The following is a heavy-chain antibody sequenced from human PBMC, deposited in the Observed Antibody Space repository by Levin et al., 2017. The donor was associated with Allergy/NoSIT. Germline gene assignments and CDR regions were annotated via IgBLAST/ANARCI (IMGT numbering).Heavy chain of an antibody. CDR2: ISVSGDST. CDR3: AKGSYCSGGTCYPLAFDY. CDR1: GFTFSSFT. D-gene: IGHD2-15*01. Sequence: GGSLRLSCAASGFTFSSFTMSWVRQAPGKGLEWVSTISVSGDSTYFADSVKGRFTISRDNSKNTLYLEMNSLRAEDTALYYCAKGSYCSGGTCYPLAFDYWGQGTLVTVSS. J-gene: IGHJ4*02. V-gene: IGHV3-23*01.